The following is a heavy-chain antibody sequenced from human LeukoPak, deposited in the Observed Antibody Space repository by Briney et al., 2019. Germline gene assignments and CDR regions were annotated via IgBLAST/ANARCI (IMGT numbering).Heavy chain of an antibody. CDR1: GFTFGDNA. CDR2: IRSQGHGGTT. J-gene: IGHJ4*02. Sequence: GGSLRLSCTTSGFTFGDNAMSWVRQAPGKGLEWAGFIRSQGHGGTTEYAASVKDRFTISRDDSKSIAYLQMNSLKTDDTAVYYCIREFYFDYWGQGTLVTVSP. V-gene: IGHV3-49*04. CDR3: IREFYFDY.